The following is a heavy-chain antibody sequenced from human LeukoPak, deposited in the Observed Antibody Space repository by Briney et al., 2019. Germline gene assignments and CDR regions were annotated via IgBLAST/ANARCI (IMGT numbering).Heavy chain of an antibody. CDR3: ARGAMDIVATIDYYYYYMDV. CDR2: ISSSSSDI. J-gene: IGHJ6*03. D-gene: IGHD5-12*01. V-gene: IGHV3-21*01. Sequence: GGSLRLSCAASGFTFSSYSMNWVRQAPGKGLERVSSISSSSSDIYYADSAKGRFPISRDNAKNSLYLQKNSLRAEDTAVYYCARGAMDIVATIDYYYYYMDVWGKGTTVTVSS. CDR1: GFTFSSYS.